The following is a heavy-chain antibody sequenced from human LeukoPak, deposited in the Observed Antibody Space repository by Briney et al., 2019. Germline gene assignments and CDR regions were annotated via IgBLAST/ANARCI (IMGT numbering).Heavy chain of an antibody. CDR2: IKQDGSEK. CDR1: GFTFSDYW. J-gene: IGHJ4*02. D-gene: IGHD6-13*01. V-gene: IGHV3-7*01. CDR3: ARGPRYSGSWYYFDY. Sequence: GGSLRLSCAASGFTFSDYWMSWVRQAPGKGREWVANIKQDGSEKYYGDSVKGRLTISRDNAKNSLCLQMNSLRAEDTAVYYCARGPRYSGSWYYFDYWGQGTLVTVSS.